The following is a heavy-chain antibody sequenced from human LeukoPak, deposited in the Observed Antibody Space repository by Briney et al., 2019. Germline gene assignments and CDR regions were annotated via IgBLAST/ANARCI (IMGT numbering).Heavy chain of an antibody. V-gene: IGHV3-15*04. J-gene: IGHJ4*02. CDR1: GFTFSNAW. CDR3: TTGIRGD. Sequence: GSLRLSCAASGFTFSNAWMNWVRQAPGKGLEWVGRIASKTDGGTTDYAAPVKGGFTISRDDSKNTLFLQMNSLKTEDTAVYYCTTGIRGDCGQGTLVTVSS. CDR2: IASKTDGGTT.